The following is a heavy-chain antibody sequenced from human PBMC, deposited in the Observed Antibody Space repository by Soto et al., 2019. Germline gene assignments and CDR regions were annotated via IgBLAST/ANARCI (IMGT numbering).Heavy chain of an antibody. V-gene: IGHV3-66*01. CDR1: GFTVTTNY. J-gene: IGHJ3*02. CDR2: VYSGGST. Sequence: EVQLVESGGGLVQPGGSLRLSCAASGFTVTTNYMSWVRQPPGKGLEWVSVVYSGGSTYYADSVKGRFTVSRDNSKSTLCLQMNSLRTEDTAVYYCARDFSGKNDAFDIWGQGRVVTVSS. D-gene: IGHD3-10*01. CDR3: ARDFSGKNDAFDI.